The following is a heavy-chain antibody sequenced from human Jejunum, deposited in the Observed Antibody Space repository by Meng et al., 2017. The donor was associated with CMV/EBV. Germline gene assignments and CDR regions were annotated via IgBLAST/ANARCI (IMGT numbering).Heavy chain of an antibody. J-gene: IGHJ4*02. CDR3: ARDGSTTSTDY. Sequence: CKASGYTLTDYYIHWLRPAPGQGLEWVGWINPISGGTTSAQKFPGRVTMTTDTSISTAYLELNRLTSDDTAVYYCARDGSTTSTDYWGQGTLVTVSS. V-gene: IGHV1-2*02. CDR1: GYTLTDYY. CDR2: INPISGGT. D-gene: IGHD1-1*01.